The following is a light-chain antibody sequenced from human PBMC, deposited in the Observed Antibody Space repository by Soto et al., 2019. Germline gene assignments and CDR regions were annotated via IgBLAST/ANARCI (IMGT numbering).Light chain of an antibody. V-gene: IGKV3-15*01. CDR1: QSAISN. CDR3: HQYYKWPLT. J-gene: IGKJ4*01. CDR2: DAS. Sequence: EIAMTQSPATLSVSPGERVTLSCRASQSAISNLAWYQQKPGQTPRLLIYDASARATDIPARFSGSGSGTDFTLTISSLLSEDFAVYYCHQYYKWPLTFGGGTKVDIK.